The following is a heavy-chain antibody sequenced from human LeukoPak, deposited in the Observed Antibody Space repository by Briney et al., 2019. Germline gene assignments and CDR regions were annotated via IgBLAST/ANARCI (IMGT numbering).Heavy chain of an antibody. CDR1: GYTFTSYD. CDR3: ASTIVVVPALKTPLNYYYYGMDV. Sequence: ASVKASCKASGYTFTSYDINWVRQATGQGLEWMGWMNPNSGNTGYAQKFQGRVTMTRNTSISTAYMELSSLRSEDTAVYYCASTIVVVPALKTPLNYYYYGMDVWGQGTTVTVSS. D-gene: IGHD2-2*01. V-gene: IGHV1-8*01. J-gene: IGHJ6*02. CDR2: MNPNSGNT.